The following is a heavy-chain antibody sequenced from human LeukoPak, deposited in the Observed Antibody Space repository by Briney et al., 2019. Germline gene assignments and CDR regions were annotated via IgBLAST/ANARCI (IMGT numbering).Heavy chain of an antibody. CDR2: INHSGST. Sequence: SETLSLTCAVYGGSFSGYYWSWIRQPPGKGLEWIGEINHSGSTNYNPSLKSRVTISVDTSKNQFSLKLSSVTAADTAVYYCARPYSGSYSFDYWGQGTLVTVSS. V-gene: IGHV4-34*01. CDR1: GGSFSGYY. D-gene: IGHD1-26*01. J-gene: IGHJ4*02. CDR3: ARPYSGSYSFDY.